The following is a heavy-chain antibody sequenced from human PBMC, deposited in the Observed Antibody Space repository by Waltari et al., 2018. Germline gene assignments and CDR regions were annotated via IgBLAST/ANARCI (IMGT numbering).Heavy chain of an antibody. Sequence: EVQLLESGGGLVQPGESLRLSCAASGFTFSTYAMNWVRQAPGKGLEWVSTVANSGGRTFYAASVQGRFTISRDNLRNTVYLQMNSLRAEDTALYYCTKDRQSIQFEYWGQGILVTVSS. CDR2: VANSGGRT. D-gene: IGHD6-19*01. J-gene: IGHJ4*02. V-gene: IGHV3-23*01. CDR1: GFTFSTYA. CDR3: TKDRQSIQFEY.